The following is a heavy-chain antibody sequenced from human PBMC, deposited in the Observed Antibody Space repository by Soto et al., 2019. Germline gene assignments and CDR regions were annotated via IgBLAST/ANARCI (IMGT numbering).Heavy chain of an antibody. Sequence: QVQLQESGPGLVKPSETLSLTCTVSGGSISSYYWSWIRQPPGKGLEWIGYIYYSGSTNYNPSLKSRVTISVDTSKNQFSLKLSSVTAADTAVYYCARRYAGNFDYWGQGTLVNVSS. CDR1: GGSISSYY. CDR2: IYYSGST. D-gene: IGHD2-8*01. J-gene: IGHJ4*02. V-gene: IGHV4-59*01. CDR3: ARRYAGNFDY.